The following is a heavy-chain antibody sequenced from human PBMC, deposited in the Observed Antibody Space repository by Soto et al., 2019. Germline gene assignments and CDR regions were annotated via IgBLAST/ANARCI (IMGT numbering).Heavy chain of an antibody. CDR2: IYYTGKT. CDR3: GRDLTSNANCIDP. Sequence: QVQLQESGPGLVKPSQTLSLTCSVSGDYIHVGGYYWTWIRQRPGKGLEWMGYIYYTGKTYYNPSLESRLTMSVHSSKNEFSLRLTSVTAADTAVYFCGRDLTSNANCIDPWGQGTLVTVSS. CDR1: GDYIHVGGYY. J-gene: IGHJ5*02. D-gene: IGHD2-2*01. V-gene: IGHV4-30-4*01.